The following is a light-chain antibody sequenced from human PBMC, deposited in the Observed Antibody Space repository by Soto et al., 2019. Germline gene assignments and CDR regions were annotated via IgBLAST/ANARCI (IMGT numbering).Light chain of an antibody. CDR3: HQYDNWPLT. CDR1: QSGSSN. V-gene: IGKV3-15*01. Sequence: IVMTQSPAALSVSPGEIAILSCGVSQSGSSNLDWYQQKPGQAPRLLIYGASTRATGIPARFSGSGSGTEFTLTISSLQSEDFAVYYCHQYDNWPLTFGGGTKVDIK. CDR2: GAS. J-gene: IGKJ4*01.